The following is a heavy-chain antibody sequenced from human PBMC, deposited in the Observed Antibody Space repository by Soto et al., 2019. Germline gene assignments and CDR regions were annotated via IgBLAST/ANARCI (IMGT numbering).Heavy chain of an antibody. Sequence: EVQLVESGGGLVKPGGSLRLSCAASGFTFNTYDMNWVRQAPGKGLEWVSSITTSSAYIYYADSLKGRITISRDNAKNSLFLQMNSLRAQDTAVYYCVRSGTARLLRHSWFDTWGQGTLVPVSS. CDR3: VRSGTARLLRHSWFDT. CDR2: ITTSSAYI. J-gene: IGHJ5*02. CDR1: GFTFNTYD. V-gene: IGHV3-21*01. D-gene: IGHD2-21*01.